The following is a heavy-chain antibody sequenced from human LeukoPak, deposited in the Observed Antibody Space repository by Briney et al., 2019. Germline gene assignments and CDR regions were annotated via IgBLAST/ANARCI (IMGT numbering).Heavy chain of an antibody. Sequence: SETLSLTCTVSGGSISSSSYYWGWIRQPPGKGLEWIGSIYYSGSTNYNPSLKSRVTISVDTSKNQFSLKLSSVTAADTAVYYCARDNSRRYYYYYYYMDVWGKGTTVTVSS. CDR3: ARDNSRRYYYYYYYMDV. CDR2: IYYSGST. V-gene: IGHV4-39*07. CDR1: GGSISSSSYY. J-gene: IGHJ6*03. D-gene: IGHD1-1*01.